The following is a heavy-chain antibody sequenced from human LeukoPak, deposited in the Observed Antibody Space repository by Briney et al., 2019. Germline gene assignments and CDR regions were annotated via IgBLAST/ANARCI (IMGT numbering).Heavy chain of an antibody. CDR1: GFTFSSYS. V-gene: IGHV3-21*01. CDR3: ARDQGGSFDALDI. Sequence: GGSLRLSCAASGFTFSSYSTNWVRQAPGKGLEWVSSISSSSSYIYYADSVKGRFTISRDNAKNSLYLQMNSLRAEDTAVYYCARDQGGSFDALDIWGQGTMVTVSS. D-gene: IGHD1-26*01. CDR2: ISSSSSYI. J-gene: IGHJ3*02.